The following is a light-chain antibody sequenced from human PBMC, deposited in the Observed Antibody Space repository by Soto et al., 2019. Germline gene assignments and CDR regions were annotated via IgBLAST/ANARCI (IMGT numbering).Light chain of an antibody. CDR2: AAS. CDR3: QQLTLYPFT. CDR1: QAIGSY. J-gene: IGKJ3*01. V-gene: IGKV1-9*01. Sequence: DIQLTQSPSFLSASVGDRVTITCRASQAIGSYLAWYQQNLGKAPKLLIYAASTLQSGVPSRFSGSASGTEFTLTISSLQPEDFATYYCQQLTLYPFTFGPGTKVDIK.